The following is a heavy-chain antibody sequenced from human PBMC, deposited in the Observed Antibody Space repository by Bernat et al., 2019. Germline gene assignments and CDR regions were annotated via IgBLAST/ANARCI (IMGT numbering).Heavy chain of an antibody. Sequence: QVQLVQSGAEVKKPGALVKVSCKASGYTFTGYYMHWVRQAPGQGLEWMGWINPNSGGTNYAQKFQGWVTMTRDTSISTAYMELSRLRSDDTAVYYCARSGDYLPRTNWFDPWGQGTLVTVSS. CDR3: ARSGDYLPRTNWFDP. CDR2: INPNSGGT. V-gene: IGHV1-2*04. D-gene: IGHD2-21*02. CDR1: GYTFTGYY. J-gene: IGHJ5*02.